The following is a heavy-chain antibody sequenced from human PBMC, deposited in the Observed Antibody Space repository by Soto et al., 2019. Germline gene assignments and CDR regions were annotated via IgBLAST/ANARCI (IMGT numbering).Heavy chain of an antibody. D-gene: IGHD2-8*02. CDR3: ARDVPVYYCGMDG. J-gene: IGHJ6*02. CDR2: ISYDGSNQ. V-gene: IGHV3-30-3*01. Sequence: GVSLRLSCAASGFTFSSYAMHRLSQAPGKGLEWVAVISYDGSNQYYADSVKGRFTISRDNSKNTLYLQMNNLRAEDTAVYYCARDVPVYYCGMDGWGQGTTVTFSS. CDR1: GFTFSSYA.